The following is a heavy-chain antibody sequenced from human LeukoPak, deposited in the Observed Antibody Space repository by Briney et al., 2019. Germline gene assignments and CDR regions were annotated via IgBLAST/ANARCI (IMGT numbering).Heavy chain of an antibody. CDR2: IKQDGSEK. CDR1: GFTFSNYA. J-gene: IGHJ4*02. CDR3: ARDSPPYIAVAGTCVDY. V-gene: IGHV3-7*01. D-gene: IGHD6-19*01. Sequence: GGSLRLSCTASGFTFSNYATSWVRQAPGKGLEWVANIKQDGSEKYYVDSVKGRFTISRDNAKNSLYLQMNSLRAEDTAVYYCARDSPPYIAVAGTCVDYWGQGTLVTVSS.